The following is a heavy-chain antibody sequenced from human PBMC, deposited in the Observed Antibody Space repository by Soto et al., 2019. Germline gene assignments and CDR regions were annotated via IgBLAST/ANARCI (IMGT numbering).Heavy chain of an antibody. CDR3: AHRAVYSGSYWDGGYFDA. CDR1: GFSLSSSGVG. J-gene: IGHJ4*02. CDR2: IYWDDDT. D-gene: IGHD1-26*01. V-gene: IGHV2-5*02. Sequence: QITLRQSGPTRVRPTQPLTLTCNFSGFSLSSSGVGVGWIRQPPGKAPEWLVVIYWDDDTRHSPSLKRRLTITRDTSKNQMVLKMPNMDDVDTDTYYCAHRAVYSGSYWDGGYFDAWGQRTPVTVSP.